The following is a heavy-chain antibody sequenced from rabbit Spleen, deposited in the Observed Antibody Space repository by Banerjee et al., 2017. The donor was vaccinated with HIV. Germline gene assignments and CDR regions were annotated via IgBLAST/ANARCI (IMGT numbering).Heavy chain of an antibody. CDR2: IYTSSGST. CDR3: TGYIGSSGYGL. J-gene: IGHJ4*01. CDR1: GFDLSSYYY. D-gene: IGHD1-1*01. Sequence: QEQLVESGGGLVQPEGSLTLTCTASGFDLSSYYYMSWVRQAPGEGLEWIGCIYTSSGSTWYASWAKGRFTISKTSSTTVTLQMTSLTAADTATYFCTGYIGSSGYGLWGPGTLVTVS. V-gene: IGHV1S45*01.